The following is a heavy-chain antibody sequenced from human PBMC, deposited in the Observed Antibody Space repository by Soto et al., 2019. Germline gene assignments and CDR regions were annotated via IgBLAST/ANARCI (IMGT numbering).Heavy chain of an antibody. J-gene: IGHJ4*02. D-gene: IGHD3-16*02. CDR3: ARLGNYRWGHFDF. Sequence: GGSLRLSCAASGFIFSNQAMCWVRQGPGKGLEWVSCISDRGDETFFLDSVKGRFAISRDNSENMLFLQMSSLRAEDTAIYYCARLGNYRWGHFDFWGQGTHGTVSS. CDR1: GFIFSNQA. V-gene: IGHV3-23*01. CDR2: ISDRGDET.